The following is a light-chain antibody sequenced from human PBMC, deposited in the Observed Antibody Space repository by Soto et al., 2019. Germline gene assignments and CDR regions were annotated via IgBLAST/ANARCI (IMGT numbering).Light chain of an antibody. CDR2: TAS. V-gene: IGKV1-5*03. Sequence: DIHMTHSPSTLSASVLDRVTITCRASQSISSWLAWYQQKPGKAPKLLIYTASTLESGVPSRFSGSGSGTEFTLTISSLQPDDFAIYYCQQYNNYWTFGQGTKVDIK. CDR1: QSISSW. J-gene: IGKJ1*01. CDR3: QQYNNYWT.